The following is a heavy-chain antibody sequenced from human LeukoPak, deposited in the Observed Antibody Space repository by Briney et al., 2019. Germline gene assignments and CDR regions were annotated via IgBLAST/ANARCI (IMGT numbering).Heavy chain of an antibody. CDR1: GFTFSTYT. CDR2: ISSSDSYI. Sequence: PGGSLRLSCAASGFTFSTYTMNWVRQTPGKGLEWVSSISSSDSYIYYADSVKGRFTISRDNAKNSLYLQMNSLRAEDTAVYYCAREKSSCIDYWGQGTLVTVSS. J-gene: IGHJ4*02. V-gene: IGHV3-21*01. CDR3: AREKSSCIDY. D-gene: IGHD6-13*01.